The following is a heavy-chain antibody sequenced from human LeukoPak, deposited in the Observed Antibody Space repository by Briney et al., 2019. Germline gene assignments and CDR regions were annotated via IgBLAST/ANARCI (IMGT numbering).Heavy chain of an antibody. CDR3: ARVREWELSLDY. Sequence: GGSLRLSCAASGFTFDDYAMHWVRQAPGKGLEWVSYINSSGSTIYYADSVKGRFTISRDNAKNSLYLQMNSLRAEDTAVYYCARVREWELSLDYWGQGTLVTVSS. J-gene: IGHJ4*02. CDR1: GFTFDDYA. D-gene: IGHD1-26*01. V-gene: IGHV3-11*01. CDR2: INSSGSTI.